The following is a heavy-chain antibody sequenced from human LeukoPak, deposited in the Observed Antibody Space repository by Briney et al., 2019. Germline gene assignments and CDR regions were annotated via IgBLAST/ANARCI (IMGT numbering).Heavy chain of an antibody. CDR3: AKASGYSFGHFDY. V-gene: IGHV3-21*04. Sequence: PGGSLRLSCVASAFTFSSYSMNWVRQAPGKGLEWVSSISSSGSYIYYADSVKGRFTISRDNAKNSLYLQMNNLRPEDTALYYCAKASGYSFGHFDYWGRGTLVTVSS. J-gene: IGHJ4*02. CDR1: AFTFSSYS. CDR2: ISSSGSYI. D-gene: IGHD5-18*01.